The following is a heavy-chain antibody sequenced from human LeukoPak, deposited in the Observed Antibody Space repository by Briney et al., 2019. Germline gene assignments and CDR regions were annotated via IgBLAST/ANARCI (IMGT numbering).Heavy chain of an antibody. CDR3: ARDGSGSYYNSHDAFDT. D-gene: IGHD3-10*01. V-gene: IGHV4-61*02. J-gene: IGHJ3*02. CDR1: GGSISSGSYY. CDR2: IYTSGST. Sequence: SQTLSLTCTVSGGSISSGSYYWSWIRQPAGKGLEWIGRIYTSGSTNYHPSLKTPVTISLDTSKNQFSLKLSSVTAADTAVYYCARDGSGSYYNSHDAFDTWGQGTMVTVSS.